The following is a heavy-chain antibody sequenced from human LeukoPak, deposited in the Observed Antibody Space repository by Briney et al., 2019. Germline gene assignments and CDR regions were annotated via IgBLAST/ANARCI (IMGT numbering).Heavy chain of an antibody. J-gene: IGHJ6*02. D-gene: IGHD6-25*01. V-gene: IGHV4-59*01. CDR2: IYYSGST. CDR1: GGSISSYY. Sequence: SETLSPTCTVSGGSISSYYWSWIRQPPGKGLEWIGYIYYSGSTNYNPSLKSRVTMSVDTSKNQFSLKLTSVTAADTAVYYCARVPYSSGSYYYCGMDVWGQGTTVTVSS. CDR3: ARVPYSSGSYYYCGMDV.